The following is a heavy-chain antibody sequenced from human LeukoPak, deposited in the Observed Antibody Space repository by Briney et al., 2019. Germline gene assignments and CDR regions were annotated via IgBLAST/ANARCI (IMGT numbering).Heavy chain of an antibody. CDR3: ARGQSGYSGYDPRPDVEGDY. J-gene: IGHJ4*02. V-gene: IGHV1-8*01. D-gene: IGHD5-12*01. CDR1: GYTFTSYD. CDR2: MNPNSGNT. Sequence: GASEKVSCKASGYTFTSYDINWVRQATGQGLEWMGWMNPNSGNTGYAQKFQGRVTMTRNTSISTAYMELSSLRSEDTAVYYCARGQSGYSGYDPRPDVEGDYWGQGTLVTVSS.